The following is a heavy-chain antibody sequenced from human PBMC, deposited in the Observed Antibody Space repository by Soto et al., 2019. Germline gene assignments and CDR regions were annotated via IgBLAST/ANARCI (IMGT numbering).Heavy chain of an antibody. CDR3: AKLKVGGEYYFDY. Sequence: EVQLLESGGGLVQPGGSLRLSCAASGFTFSSYAMSWVRQAPGKGLEWVSAISGSGGSTYYADSVKGRFTISRYNSKNTLYLQMNSLRAEDTAVYYCAKLKVGGEYYFDYWGQGTLVTVSS. J-gene: IGHJ4*02. CDR1: GFTFSSYA. D-gene: IGHD1-26*01. V-gene: IGHV3-23*01. CDR2: ISGSGGST.